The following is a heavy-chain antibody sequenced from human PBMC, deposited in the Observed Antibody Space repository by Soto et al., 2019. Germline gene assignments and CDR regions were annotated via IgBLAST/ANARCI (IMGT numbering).Heavy chain of an antibody. CDR2: IYYTGNT. D-gene: IGHD1-26*01. J-gene: IGHJ5*01. Sequence: RSLTCSVSNVSISSSYWSWIRQPPGKGLEWIGYIYYTGNTKYNPSLKSRVTISVDTSKNEFSLKLRSVTTADTAVYFCARDPGGRGPFAPWGQGTLVTVSS. V-gene: IGHV4-59*01. CDR1: NVSISSSY. CDR3: ARDPGGRGPFAP.